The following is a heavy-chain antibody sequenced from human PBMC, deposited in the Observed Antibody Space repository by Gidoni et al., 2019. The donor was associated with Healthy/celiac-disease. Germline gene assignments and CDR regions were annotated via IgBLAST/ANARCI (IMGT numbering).Heavy chain of an antibody. CDR2: MNPNSGNT. CDR3: ALSDILMAYFL. Sequence: QAQLVESGAEGKKPGDSVKGSCKDSGHTSTSYDNNWVRQATGQALEWMGWMNPNSGNTGYAQKFQGRVTMTMNTSISTAYMELGSLRSEDTAVYYCALSDILMAYFLWGQGTLVTVSS. CDR1: GHTSTSYD. V-gene: IGHV1-8*02. J-gene: IGHJ4*02. D-gene: IGHD2-21*01.